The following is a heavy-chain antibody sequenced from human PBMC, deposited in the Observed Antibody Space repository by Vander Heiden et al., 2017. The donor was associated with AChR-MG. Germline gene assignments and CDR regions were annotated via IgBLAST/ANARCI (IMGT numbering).Heavy chain of an antibody. Sequence: QVQLVEPGGGVVQPGRSLRLSCAASGFTFRSYGMHWVRLAPGKGLEWVSVIWYDGSNKYYADSVKGRFTISRDNSKNTLYLQMNSLRAEDTAVYYCARGAARSPDDYWGQGTLVTVSS. J-gene: IGHJ4*02. CDR1: GFTFRSYG. D-gene: IGHD6-6*01. V-gene: IGHV3-33*01. CDR3: ARGAARSPDDY. CDR2: IWYDGSNK.